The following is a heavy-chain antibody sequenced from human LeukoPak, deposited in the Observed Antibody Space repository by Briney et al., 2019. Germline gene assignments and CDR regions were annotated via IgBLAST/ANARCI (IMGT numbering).Heavy chain of an antibody. CDR3: ARDLRRFLEWSTYYYMDV. J-gene: IGHJ6*03. Sequence: SETLSLTCTVSGGSLSSYYWSWIRQPAGKGLEWIGRIYTSGSTNYNPSLKSRVTMSVDTSKNQFSLKLSSVTAADTAVYYCARDLRRFLEWSTYYYMDVWGKGTTVTVSS. CDR1: GGSLSSYY. V-gene: IGHV4-4*07. D-gene: IGHD3-3*01. CDR2: IYTSGST.